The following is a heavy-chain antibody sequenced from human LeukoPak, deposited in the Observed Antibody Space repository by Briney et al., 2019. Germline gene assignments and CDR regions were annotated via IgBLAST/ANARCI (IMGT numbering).Heavy chain of an antibody. CDR3: ARGDVSRGLGY. V-gene: IGHV4-34*01. CDR1: GGSFTDYF. CDR2: INDYTGDS. Sequence: PSETLSLTCTVFGGSFTDYFWTWIRHSPGKGLEWIGEINDYTGDSKYNPSLSSRVSISLEKSKNQFSLKLSSVTAADTAVYYCARGDVSRGLGYWGQGTLVTVSS. D-gene: IGHD3-3*02. J-gene: IGHJ4*02.